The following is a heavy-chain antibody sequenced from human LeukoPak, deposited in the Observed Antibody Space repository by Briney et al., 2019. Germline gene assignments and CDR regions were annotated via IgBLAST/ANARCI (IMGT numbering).Heavy chain of an antibody. CDR2: IYTSGST. CDR3: ARAGYCSFASCYSYWYFDL. Sequence: SETLSLTCTVSGGSTSGYYWSWIRQPAGKGLEWIGRIYTSGSTNYNSSLKSRVTMSVDTSKIQFSLRLTSVTAADTAVYYCARAGYCSFASCYSYWYFDLWGRGTLVTVSS. V-gene: IGHV4-4*07. J-gene: IGHJ2*01. D-gene: IGHD2-2*01. CDR1: GGSTSGYY.